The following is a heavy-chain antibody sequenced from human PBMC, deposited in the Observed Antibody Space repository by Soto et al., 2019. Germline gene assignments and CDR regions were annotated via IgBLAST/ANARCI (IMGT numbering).Heavy chain of an antibody. J-gene: IGHJ5*02. Sequence: ASVKVSCKASGFTFTNSAIQWVRQARGQRLEWIGWISAGNGNTNYVKKFQGRVTMTTDTSTSTASMELRSLRSDDTAVYYCARVSYSGNWFVHSVAGPNWFDPWGQGTLVTVSS. D-gene: IGHD6-13*01. CDR1: GFTFTNSA. CDR3: ARVSYSGNWFVHSVAGPNWFDP. CDR2: ISAGNGNT. V-gene: IGHV1-18*01.